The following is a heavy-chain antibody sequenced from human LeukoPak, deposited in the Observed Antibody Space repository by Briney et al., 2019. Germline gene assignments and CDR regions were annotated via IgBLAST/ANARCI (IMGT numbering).Heavy chain of an antibody. Sequence: GGSLRLSCAASGFSFSTYWMHWVRQASGKGLVWVSRINGDGSSTNYADSVKGRFTVSRDNAKNTLYLQMNSLRAEDTAVYYCAKEYDSGGYGANFDYWGQGTLVTVSS. CDR1: GFSFSTYW. V-gene: IGHV3-74*01. CDR2: INGDGSST. J-gene: IGHJ4*02. CDR3: AKEYDSGGYGANFDY. D-gene: IGHD3-10*01.